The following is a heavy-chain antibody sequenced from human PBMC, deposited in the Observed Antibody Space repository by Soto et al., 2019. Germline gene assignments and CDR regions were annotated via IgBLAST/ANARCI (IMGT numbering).Heavy chain of an antibody. Sequence: QVQLQESGPGLVKPSETLSLTCTVSGGSISSYYWSWIRQPPGKGLEWIGYIYYSGSTNYNPSLKSRVTISVDTSKNQSSLKLSSVTAADTAVYYCARRMAGIDYWGQGTLVTVSS. CDR1: GGSISSYY. V-gene: IGHV4-59*08. CDR2: IYYSGST. J-gene: IGHJ4*02. CDR3: ARRMAGIDY. D-gene: IGHD6-19*01.